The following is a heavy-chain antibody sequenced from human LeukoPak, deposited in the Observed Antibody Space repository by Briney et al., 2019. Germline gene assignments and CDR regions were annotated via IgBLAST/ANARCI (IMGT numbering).Heavy chain of an antibody. J-gene: IGHJ4*02. CDR1: GYTFTSYY. CDR2: INPSGGST. CDR3: ARDQALNSYGYGDWDY. D-gene: IGHD5-18*01. Sequence: ASVKVSCKASGYTFTSYYMHWVRQAPGQGLEWMGIINPSGGSTSYAQKFQGRVTMTRDTSTSTVYMELSSLRSEDTAVYYCARDQALNSYGYGDWDYWGQGTLVTVSS. V-gene: IGHV1-46*01.